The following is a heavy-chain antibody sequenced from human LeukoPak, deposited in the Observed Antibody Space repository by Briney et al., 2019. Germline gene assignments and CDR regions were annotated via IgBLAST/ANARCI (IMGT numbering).Heavy chain of an antibody. V-gene: IGHV3-74*01. CDR2: INSDGRST. CDR3: ARDLALYYYDSSGVFDY. D-gene: IGHD3-22*01. CDR1: GFTFSSYW. Sequence: TGGSLRLSCAASGFTFSSYWMHWVRHAPGKGLVWVSRINSDGRSTSNADSVKGRFTVSRDNAKNTLYLQMNSLRAEDTALYYCARDLALYYYDSSGVFDYWGQGTLVTVSS. J-gene: IGHJ4*02.